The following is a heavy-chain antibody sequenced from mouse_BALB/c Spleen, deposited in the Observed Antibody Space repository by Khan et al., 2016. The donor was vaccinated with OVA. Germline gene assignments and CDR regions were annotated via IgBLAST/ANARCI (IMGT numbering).Heavy chain of an antibody. V-gene: IGHV2-6-7*01. D-gene: IGHD1-2*01. CDR2: IWGDGST. J-gene: IGHJ3*01. CDR3: ARELRLGVFAY. CDR1: GFSLTGFG. Sequence: QVQLKESGPGLVAPSQSLSITCTVSGFSLTGFGLNWIRQPPGKGLEWLGMIWGDGSTDYNSALKSRLSISKDNSKSQVFLKMNSLQTDDTARYSCARELRLGVFAYWGQGTLVTVSA.